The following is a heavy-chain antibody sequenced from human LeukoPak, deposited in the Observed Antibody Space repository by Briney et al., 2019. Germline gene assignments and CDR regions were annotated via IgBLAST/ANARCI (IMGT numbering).Heavy chain of an antibody. Sequence: PSETLSLTCTVSGGSVSSGSYYWSWIRQPPGKGLEWIGYIYYSGSTNYNPSLKSRVTISVDTSKNQFSLKLSSVTAADTAVYYCAREGLDYGDYVPVVRAFDIWGQGTMVTVSS. CDR2: IYYSGST. J-gene: IGHJ3*02. CDR3: AREGLDYGDYVPVVRAFDI. CDR1: GGSVSSGSYY. V-gene: IGHV4-61*01. D-gene: IGHD4-17*01.